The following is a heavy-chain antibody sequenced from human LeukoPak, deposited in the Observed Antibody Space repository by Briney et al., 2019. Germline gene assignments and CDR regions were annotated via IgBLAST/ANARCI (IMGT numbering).Heavy chain of an antibody. CDR2: LSTSEST. CDR3: ARAGGVADTYYYYYMDV. CDR1: GGSISTYS. V-gene: IGHV4-4*07. J-gene: IGHJ6*03. D-gene: IGHD6-19*01. Sequence: PSETLSLTCTVSGGSISTYSWNWIRQPAGKGLEWIGHLSTSESTNYNPSLKSRVTMSVDKSKNQFSLRMRSVTAADTAVYYWARAGGVADTYYYYYMDVWGKGTTVIVSS.